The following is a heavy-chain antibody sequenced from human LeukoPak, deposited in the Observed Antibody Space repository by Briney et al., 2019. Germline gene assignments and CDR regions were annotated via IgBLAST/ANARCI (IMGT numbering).Heavy chain of an antibody. D-gene: IGHD3-16*01. CDR1: GFTFSTYA. J-gene: IGHJ4*02. CDR2: ISYDGSSK. V-gene: IGHV3-30*04. Sequence: PGGSLRLSCAASGFTFSTYAMHWVRQAPGKGLEWVAVISYDGSSKYYADSVKGRFTISRDNSKNTLYLQMNSLRAEDTAVYYCAKDVDARGETTAYWGQGTLVTVSS. CDR3: AKDVDARGETTAY.